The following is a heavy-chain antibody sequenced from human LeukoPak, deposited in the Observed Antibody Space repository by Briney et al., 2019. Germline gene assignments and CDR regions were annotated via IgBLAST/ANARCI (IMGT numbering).Heavy chain of an antibody. V-gene: IGHV3-23*01. Sequence: GGSLRLSCAASGFTFSTYAMSWVRQAPGKGLEWVSSISGSGSNTYYADSVKGQFTISRDSSKSTLYLQMNSLRAEDTAVYYCAKSLTVTTRIHSIDPRGQGTLVTVSS. J-gene: IGHJ4*02. D-gene: IGHD4-17*01. CDR2: ISGSGSNT. CDR3: AKSLTVTTRIHSIDP. CDR1: GFTFSTYA.